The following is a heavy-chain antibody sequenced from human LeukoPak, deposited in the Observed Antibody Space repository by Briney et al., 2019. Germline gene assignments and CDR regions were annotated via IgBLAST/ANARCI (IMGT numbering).Heavy chain of an antibody. V-gene: IGHV4-61*02. CDR2: IYTSGST. CDR1: GGSISSGSYY. CDR3: ARDRPDTAMVYYFDY. J-gene: IGHJ4*02. D-gene: IGHD5-18*01. Sequence: PSETLSLTCTVSGGSISSGSYYWRWIRQPAGTGLEWIGRIYTSGSTNYNPSLKSRVTISVDTSKNQFSLKLSSVTAADTAVYYCARDRPDTAMVYYFDYWGQGTLVTVSS.